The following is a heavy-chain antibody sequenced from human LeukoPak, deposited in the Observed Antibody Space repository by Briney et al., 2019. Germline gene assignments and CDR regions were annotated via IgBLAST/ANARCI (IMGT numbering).Heavy chain of an antibody. CDR1: GGSISSYY. J-gene: IGHJ4*02. CDR2: IYYSGST. Sequence: SETLSLTCAVYGGSISSYYWSWIRQPPGKGLEWIGYIYYSGSTNYNPSLKSRVTISADTSKNQFSLKLSSVTAADTAVYYCARVYSSSLDYWGQGTLVTVSS. D-gene: IGHD6-13*01. V-gene: IGHV4-59*01. CDR3: ARVYSSSLDY.